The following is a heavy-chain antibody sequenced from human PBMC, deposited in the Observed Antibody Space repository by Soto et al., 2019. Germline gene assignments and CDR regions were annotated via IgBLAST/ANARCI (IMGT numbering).Heavy chain of an antibody. Sequence: QVQLVESGGGVVQPGKSLRLSCAASGFTFRAYGMHWVRQAPGKGLEWVAVIWFDGSEEYYADSVKGRFTVTRDNSKNTAYLIVNNLSAEDTAVYYCARTHAQSSGSWLDFWSHGTLVTVSS. D-gene: IGHD3-22*01. CDR1: GFTFRAYG. J-gene: IGHJ4*01. CDR3: ARTHAQSSGSWLDF. V-gene: IGHV3-33*01. CDR2: IWFDGSEE.